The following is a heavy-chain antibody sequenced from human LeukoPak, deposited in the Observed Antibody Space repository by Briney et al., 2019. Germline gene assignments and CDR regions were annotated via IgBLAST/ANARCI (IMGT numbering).Heavy chain of an antibody. J-gene: IGHJ4*02. Sequence: GGSLRLSCAASGFTFSSYRMTWVRQAPGQGLEWVANIKEDGSAKYHVDSVKGRFTISRDNAKNSLYLQMNSLRVEDTAVYYCTRDTGCSGGACYSFYDYWGQGTLVTVSS. CDR1: GFTFSSYR. CDR3: TRDTGCSGGACYSFYDY. V-gene: IGHV3-7*01. CDR2: IKEDGSAK. D-gene: IGHD2-21*01.